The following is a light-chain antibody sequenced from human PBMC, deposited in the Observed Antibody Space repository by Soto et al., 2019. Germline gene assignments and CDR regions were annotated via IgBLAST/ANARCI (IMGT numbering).Light chain of an antibody. Sequence: ALTQPASVSGSPVQSIAISCTGTSSDVVGYSYVSWYQQQHGKAPKLVISDVSNRPAGVSDRFSGSKSGNTASLTISGLQTEDEADYYCASYTTSSTYVFATGPKVTVL. V-gene: IGLV2-14*01. CDR1: SSDVVGYSY. CDR2: DVS. CDR3: ASYTTSSTYV. J-gene: IGLJ1*01.